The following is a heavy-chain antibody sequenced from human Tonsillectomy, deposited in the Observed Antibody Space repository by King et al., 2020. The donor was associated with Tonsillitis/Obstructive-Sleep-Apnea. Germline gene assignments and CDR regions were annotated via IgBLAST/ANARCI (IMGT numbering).Heavy chain of an antibody. CDR2: IWYDGSNK. V-gene: IGHV3-33*01. D-gene: IGHD5-12*01. CDR3: AREVQVDSGYDYYYYYMDV. CDR1: GFTFSSYG. J-gene: IGHJ6*03. Sequence: QLVQSGGGVVQPGRSLRLSCAASGFTFSSYGMHWVRQAPGKGLEWGAVIWYDGSNKYYADSVKGRFTISRDNSKNTLYLQMNSLRAEDTAVYYCAREVQVDSGYDYYYYYMDVWGKGTTVTVSS.